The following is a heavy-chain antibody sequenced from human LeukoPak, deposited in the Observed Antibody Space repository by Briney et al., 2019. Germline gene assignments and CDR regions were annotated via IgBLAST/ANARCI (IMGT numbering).Heavy chain of an antibody. CDR2: IYYSGST. CDR1: GDSMEYYY. J-gene: IGHJ4*02. CDR3: ARLEYCSGGSCLPVDY. D-gene: IGHD2-15*01. Sequence: SETLSLTCTVSGDSMEYYYWSWIRQPPGKGLEWIGSIYYSGSTYYNPSLKSRVTISVDTSKNQFSLKLSSVTAADTAVYYCARLEYCSGGSCLPVDYWGQGTLVTVSS. V-gene: IGHV4-39*01.